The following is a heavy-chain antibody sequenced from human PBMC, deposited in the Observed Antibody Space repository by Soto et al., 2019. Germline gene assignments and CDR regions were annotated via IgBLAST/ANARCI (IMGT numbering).Heavy chain of an antibody. D-gene: IGHD5-12*01. CDR3: ATDGGADGYFGNWLDS. V-gene: IGHV1-69*15. CDR2: IIPIFGTT. Sequence: QVHLVQSGAEVKKPGSSVNVSCKASGGTFSNYAITWVRQAPGQGLEWVGRIIPIFGTTNVAQKFQGRVTITADESTTTGYMELSGLRSDGTAVYYCATDGGADGYFGNWLDSWGQGTLVTVSS. CDR1: GGTFSNYA. J-gene: IGHJ5*01.